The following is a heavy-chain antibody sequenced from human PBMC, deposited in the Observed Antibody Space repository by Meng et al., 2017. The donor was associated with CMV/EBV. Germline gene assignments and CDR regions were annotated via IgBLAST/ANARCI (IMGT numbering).Heavy chain of an antibody. J-gene: IGHJ5*02. CDR2: INHSGST. CDR3: ARGRSGTGRRRIAAAGWFDP. CDR1: GGSFSGYY. D-gene: IGHD6-13*01. V-gene: IGHV4-34*01. Sequence: ETLSLTCAVYGGSFSGYYWSWIRQPPGKGLEWIGEINHSGSTNYNPSLKSRVTISVDTSKNQFSLKLSSVTAADTAVYYCARGRSGTGRRRIAAAGWFDPWGQGTLVTVSS.